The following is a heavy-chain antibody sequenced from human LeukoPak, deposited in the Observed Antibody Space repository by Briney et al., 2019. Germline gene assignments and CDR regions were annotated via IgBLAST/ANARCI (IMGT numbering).Heavy chain of an antibody. CDR2: ISSTSTKI. V-gene: IGHV3-48*03. Sequence: GGSLRLSCAASGFTFSSYEMNWVRQAPGKGLEWLSSISSTSTKISYADSVKGRFTISRDNAKNSLYLQMNSLRAEDTAVYYCGRQAAPDYWGQGTLVTVSS. CDR1: GFTFSSYE. CDR3: GRQAAPDY. D-gene: IGHD2-15*01. J-gene: IGHJ4*02.